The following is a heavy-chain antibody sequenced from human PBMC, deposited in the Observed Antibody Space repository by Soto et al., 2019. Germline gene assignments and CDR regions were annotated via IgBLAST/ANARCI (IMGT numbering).Heavy chain of an antibody. V-gene: IGHV3-53*04. D-gene: IGHD1-26*01. J-gene: IGHJ6*02. CDR1: GFTVSSNY. CDR2: IYSGGST. CDR3: ARDRIVGATWYYYYGMDV. Sequence: EVPLVESGGGLVQPGGSLRLSCAASGFTVSSNYMSWVRQAPGKGLEWVSVIYSGGSTYYADSVKGRFTISRHNSKNTLYLQMNSLRAEDTAVYYCARDRIVGATWYYYYGMDVWGQGTTVTVSS.